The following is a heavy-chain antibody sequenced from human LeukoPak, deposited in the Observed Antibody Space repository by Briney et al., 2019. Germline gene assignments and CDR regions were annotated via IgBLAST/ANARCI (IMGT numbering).Heavy chain of an antibody. CDR1: GYTFTSYG. V-gene: IGHV1-18*01. J-gene: IGHJ4*02. Sequence: ASVKVSCKASGYTFTSYGISWVRQAPGQGLEWMGWISAYNGNTNYAQKLQGRVTMTTDTSTSTAYMGLSSLRSEDTAVYYCARGLGADSIAAAAPDWGQGTLVTVSS. D-gene: IGHD6-13*01. CDR3: ARGLGADSIAAAAPD. CDR2: ISAYNGNT.